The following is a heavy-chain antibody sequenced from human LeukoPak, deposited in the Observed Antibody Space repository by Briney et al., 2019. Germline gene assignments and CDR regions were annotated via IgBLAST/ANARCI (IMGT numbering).Heavy chain of an antibody. CDR2: ISKSGDST. V-gene: IGHV3-23*01. CDR1: GFSFSSYA. D-gene: IGHD4-23*01. CDR3: ARDPAAVVTHTGWFDP. Sequence: GGSLRLSCAASGFSFSSYAMSWVRQAPGKGLEWVSAISKSGDSTFYADSVKGRFTISRDDSKNTLYLQMNSLRAEDTAVYYCARDPAAVVTHTGWFDPWGQGTLVTVSS. J-gene: IGHJ5*02.